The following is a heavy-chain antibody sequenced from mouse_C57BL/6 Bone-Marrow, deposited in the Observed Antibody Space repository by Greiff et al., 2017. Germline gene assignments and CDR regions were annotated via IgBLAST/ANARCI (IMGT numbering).Heavy chain of an antibody. CDR2: ISNGGGST. CDR1: GFTFSDYY. CDR3: ARQDEGRFAY. V-gene: IGHV5-12*01. Sequence: EVQGVESGGGLVQPGGSLKLSCAASGFTFSDYYMYWVRQTPEKRLEWVAYISNGGGSTYYQDTVKGRFTISRDNAKNTLYLQMSRLKSEDTAMYYCARQDEGRFAYWGQGTLVTVSA. J-gene: IGHJ3*01.